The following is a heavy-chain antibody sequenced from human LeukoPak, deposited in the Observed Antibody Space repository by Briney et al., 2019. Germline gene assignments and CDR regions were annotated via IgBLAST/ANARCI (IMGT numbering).Heavy chain of an antibody. V-gene: IGHV3-48*03. CDR2: ISSSGSTI. D-gene: IGHD6-19*01. CDR1: GFTFSSYD. CDR3: ARKLVSGWYYFDY. Sequence: GGSLRLSCAASGFTFSSYDMNWVRQAPEKGLEWVSYISSSGSTIYYADSVKGRFTISRDNAENSLYLQMNSLRAEDTAVYYCARKLVSGWYYFDYWGQGTLVTVSS. J-gene: IGHJ4*02.